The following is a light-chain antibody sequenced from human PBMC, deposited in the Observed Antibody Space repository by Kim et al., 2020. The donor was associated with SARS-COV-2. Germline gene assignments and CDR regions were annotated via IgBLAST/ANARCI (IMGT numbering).Light chain of an antibody. CDR2: DNN. J-gene: IGLJ1*01. CDR1: SSNIGNNY. Sequence: GQKVTVSCSGSSSNIGNNYVSWYQQLPGTAPKLLIYDNNKRPSGIPDRFSGSRSDTSATLGITGLQTGDEADYYCGTWDTSPNTYAFGTGTKVTVL. V-gene: IGLV1-51*01. CDR3: GTWDTSPNTYA.